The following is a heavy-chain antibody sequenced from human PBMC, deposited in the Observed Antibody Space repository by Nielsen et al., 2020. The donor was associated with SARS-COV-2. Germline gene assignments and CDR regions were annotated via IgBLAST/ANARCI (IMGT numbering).Heavy chain of an antibody. J-gene: IGHJ6*03. CDR1: GYTFTGNY. D-gene: IGHD6-13*01. Sequence: ASVKVSCKASGYTFTGNYMHRGRQAPGQGLEWMGRINPNSGSTNYAQKFQGRVTMTRDTSISTAYMELSRLRSDDTAVYYCLYSSSWYNYMDVWGKGTTVTVSS. CDR3: LYSSSWYNYMDV. CDR2: INPNSGST. V-gene: IGHV1-2*06.